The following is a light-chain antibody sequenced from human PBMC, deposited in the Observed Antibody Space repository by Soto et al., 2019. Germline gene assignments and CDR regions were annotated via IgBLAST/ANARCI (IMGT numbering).Light chain of an antibody. J-gene: IGKJ1*01. CDR3: QQYYSSRT. Sequence: DIVMTQSPDSLAVSLGERATINCKSSQSVLYTSNNKNYLAWYQQKPGQPPRLLISWASTRESGVPDRFSGSGSGTDFTLTIGSLQAEDVAIYYCQQYYSSRTVGQGTKVDIK. CDR2: WAS. CDR1: QSVLYTSNNKNY. V-gene: IGKV4-1*01.